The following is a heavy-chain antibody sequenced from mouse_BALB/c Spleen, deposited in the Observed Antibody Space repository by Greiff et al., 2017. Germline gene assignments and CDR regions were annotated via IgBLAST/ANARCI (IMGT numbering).Heavy chain of an antibody. CDR2: INPSSGNT. V-gene: IGHV1-4*02. CDR3: ARRGKYAMDY. CDR1: GYTFTSYT. D-gene: IGHD2-1*01. J-gene: IGHJ4*01. Sequence: QVQLQQSAAELARPGASVKMSCKASGYTFTSYTMHWVKQRPGQGLEWIGYINPSSGNTEYNQKFKDKTTLTADKSSSTAYMQLSSLTSEDSAVYYCARRGKYAMDYWGQGTSVTVSS.